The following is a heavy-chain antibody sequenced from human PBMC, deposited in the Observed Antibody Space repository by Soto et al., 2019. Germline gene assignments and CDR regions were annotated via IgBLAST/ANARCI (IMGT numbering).Heavy chain of an antibody. J-gene: IGHJ4*02. V-gene: IGHV4-59*01. CDR1: GGSISSYY. Sequence: PSETLSLTCTVSGGSISSYYWSWIGQPPGKGLEWIGYIYYSGSTSYNPSLKSRVTISVDTSKNQFSLKLSSVTAADTAVYYCARGRRTTVTIDYWGQGTLVTVSS. D-gene: IGHD4-17*01. CDR3: ARGRRTTVTIDY. CDR2: IYYSGST.